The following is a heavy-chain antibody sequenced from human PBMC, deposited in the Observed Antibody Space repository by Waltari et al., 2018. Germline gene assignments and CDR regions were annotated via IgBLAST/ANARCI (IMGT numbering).Heavy chain of an antibody. V-gene: IGHV3-30*18. CDR3: AKDSAGNSGSSDY. CDR1: GFTFTTYG. D-gene: IGHD6-6*01. CDR2: FLYDGSNK. Sequence: QVRLVESGGGVVQPGRSLRLSCAASGFTFTTYGMHWVRQAPGKGLWWVAVFLYDGSNKDYADSVRGRFTISRDISTNTLYLQMNSLRAEDTAVYYCAKDSAGNSGSSDYWGQGTLVIVSS. J-gene: IGHJ4*02.